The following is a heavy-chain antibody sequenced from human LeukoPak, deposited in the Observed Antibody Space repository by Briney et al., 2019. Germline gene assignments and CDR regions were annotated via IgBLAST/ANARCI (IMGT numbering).Heavy chain of an antibody. D-gene: IGHD5-18*01. J-gene: IGHJ6*02. V-gene: IGHV3-30*18. CDR2: ISYDGSNK. CDR3: AKDRSIQLWGLYGMDV. Sequence: PGGSLRLSCAASGFTFSSYGMRWVRQAPGKGLEWVAVISYDGSNKYYADSVKGRFTISRDNSKNTLYLQMNSLRAEDTAVYYCAKDRSIQLWGLYGMDVWGQGTTVTVSS. CDR1: GFTFSSYG.